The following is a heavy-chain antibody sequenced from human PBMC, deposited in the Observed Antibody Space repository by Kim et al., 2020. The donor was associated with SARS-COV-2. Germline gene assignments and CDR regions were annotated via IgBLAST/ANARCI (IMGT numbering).Heavy chain of an antibody. CDR1: GFTFSSYS. J-gene: IGHJ2*01. CDR2: ISSSRSTI. CDR3: ARLLLQDWYFEL. D-gene: IGHD3-10*01. Sequence: GGSLRLSCAASGFTFSSYSMNWVRQAPGKGLEWVSYISSSRSTIDYADSVKGRFTISRDNAKNSLYLQMNSLRDEDTAVYYCARLLLQDWYFELWGRGTLVTASS. V-gene: IGHV3-48*02.